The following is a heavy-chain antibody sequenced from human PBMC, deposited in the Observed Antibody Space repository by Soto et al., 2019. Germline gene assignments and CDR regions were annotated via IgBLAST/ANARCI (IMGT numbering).Heavy chain of an antibody. D-gene: IGHD3-22*01. CDR2: IIPIFGTA. J-gene: IGHJ4*02. V-gene: IGHV1-69*01. CDR3: ARDSSDSSGYYDGY. Sequence: QVQLVQSGAEVKKPGSSVKVSCKASGGTFSSYAISWVRQAPGQGLEWMGGIIPIFGTANYAQKFQGRVTITADDSTSTAYMELSSLRSEDTAVYYCARDSSDSSGYYDGYWGQGTLVTVSS. CDR1: GGTFSSYA.